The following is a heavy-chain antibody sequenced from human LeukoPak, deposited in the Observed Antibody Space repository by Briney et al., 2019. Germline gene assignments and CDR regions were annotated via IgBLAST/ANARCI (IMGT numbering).Heavy chain of an antibody. CDR2: ISASGAST. Sequence: GGSLRLSCAASGFTFNNYAMSWVRQGPGKGLERVSAISASGASTYYADSVKGRFTISRDNSKNTLNLQMNSLRVEDTAVYYCAKMISSGYSADFDYWGQGTLVTVSS. CDR3: AKMISSGYSADFDY. J-gene: IGHJ4*02. V-gene: IGHV3-23*01. CDR1: GFTFNNYA. D-gene: IGHD3-22*01.